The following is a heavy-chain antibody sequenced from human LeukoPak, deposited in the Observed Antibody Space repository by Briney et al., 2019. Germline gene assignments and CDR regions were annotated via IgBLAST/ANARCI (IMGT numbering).Heavy chain of an antibody. CDR3: ARAGIPGYCTNVTCSNWLDP. CDR1: GDTFTTYA. Sequence: SAKVSCKTSGDTFTTYAIIWVRQAPGQGLEWMGGIIPMFGTPNYAQRLQGRVTITADKSTKTAYMELSSLRSEDTAVYYCARAGIPGYCTNVTCSNWLDPWGQGTLVTVSS. CDR2: IIPMFGTP. V-gene: IGHV1-69*06. J-gene: IGHJ5*02. D-gene: IGHD2-8*01.